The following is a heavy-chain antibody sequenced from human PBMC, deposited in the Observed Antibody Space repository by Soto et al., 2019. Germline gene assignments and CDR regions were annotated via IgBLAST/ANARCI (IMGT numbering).Heavy chain of an antibody. CDR2: IYYSGST. Sequence: LSLTCTVSGGSMSSGGYYWSWIRQHPAKGLEWIGYIYYSGSTYYNPSLKSRVTISVDTSKNQFSLKLSSVTAADTAVYYCARGGSGSYRVADAFDIWGQGTMVTVSS. CDR3: ARGGSGSYRVADAFDI. V-gene: IGHV4-31*03. J-gene: IGHJ3*02. CDR1: GGSMSSGGYY. D-gene: IGHD1-26*01.